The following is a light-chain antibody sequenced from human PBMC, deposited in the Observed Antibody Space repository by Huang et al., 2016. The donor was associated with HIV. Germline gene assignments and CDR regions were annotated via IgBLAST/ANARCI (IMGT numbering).Light chain of an antibody. CDR2: AAS. Sequence: IQLTPSPSSLSASVGDRVTITCRASQVISRYLAWYKQKPGKAPKLLIYAASTLQSGVPSRCSGSGSGTDYTLAISSLQPEDFATYYCQQLNSYPRTFGQGTKVEIK. J-gene: IGKJ1*01. V-gene: IGKV1-9*01. CDR3: QQLNSYPRT. CDR1: QVISRY.